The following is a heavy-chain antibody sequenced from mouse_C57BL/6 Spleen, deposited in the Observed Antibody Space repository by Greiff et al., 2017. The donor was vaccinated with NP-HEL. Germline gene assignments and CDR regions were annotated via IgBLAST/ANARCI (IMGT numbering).Heavy chain of an antibody. CDR1: GYTFTSYW. CDR3: AKGNWDGGGYYFDY. V-gene: IGHV1-64*01. CDR2: IHPNSGST. J-gene: IGHJ2*01. D-gene: IGHD4-1*01. Sequence: QVQLQQPGAELVKPGASVKLSCKASGYTFTSYWMHWVKQRPGQGLEWIGMIHPNSGSTNYNEKFKSKATLTVDKSSSTAYMQLSSLTSEDSAVYYCAKGNWDGGGYYFDYWGQGTTLTVSS.